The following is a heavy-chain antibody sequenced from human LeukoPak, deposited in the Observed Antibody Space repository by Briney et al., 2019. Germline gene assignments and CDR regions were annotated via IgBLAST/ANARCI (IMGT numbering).Heavy chain of an antibody. V-gene: IGHV1-2*02. D-gene: IGHD7-27*01. CDR1: GYTFTDNH. CDR2: ISPNSGGT. Sequence: ASVKVSCKASGYTFTDNHMHWVRQAPGQGLEWMGWISPNSGGTNYAQKFRGRVTMTRDTSLSTAYMELSGLTPDDTAFYYYGRRTGDGAFDIWGQGTVVTVSS. J-gene: IGHJ3*02. CDR3: GRRTGDGAFDI.